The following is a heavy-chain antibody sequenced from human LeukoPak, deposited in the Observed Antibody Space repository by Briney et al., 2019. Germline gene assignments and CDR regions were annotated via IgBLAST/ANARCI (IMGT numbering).Heavy chain of an antibody. CDR2: ISGSGGGT. Sequence: TGGSLRLSCAASGFTFSSYAMSWVRQAPGKGLEWVSAISGSGGGTYYADSVKGRFTISRDNSKNTLYLQMNSLRAEDTAVYYCAKDPYIVAGRDQYFQHWGQGTLVTVSS. V-gene: IGHV3-23*01. D-gene: IGHD2-15*01. J-gene: IGHJ1*01. CDR1: GFTFSSYA. CDR3: AKDPYIVAGRDQYFQH.